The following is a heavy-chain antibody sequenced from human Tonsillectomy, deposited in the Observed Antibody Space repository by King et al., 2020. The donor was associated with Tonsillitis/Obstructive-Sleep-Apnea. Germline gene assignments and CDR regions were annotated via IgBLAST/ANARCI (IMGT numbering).Heavy chain of an antibody. CDR1: GYTFTSYG. Sequence: VQLVESGAEVKKPGASVKVSCKASGYTFTSYGISWVRQAPGQGLEWMGWISPYNGDTNYAQKLQGRVTMTTGTSTSTAYMEVRSLRSDDTAVYYCARDSMSHYYDSSAYYTLDFWGQGTLVTVSS. V-gene: IGHV1-18*01. J-gene: IGHJ4*02. CDR2: ISPYNGDT. D-gene: IGHD3-22*01. CDR3: ARDSMSHYYDSSAYYTLDF.